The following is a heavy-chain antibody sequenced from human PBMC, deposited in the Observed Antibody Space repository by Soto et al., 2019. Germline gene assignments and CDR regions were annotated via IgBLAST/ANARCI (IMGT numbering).Heavy chain of an antibody. V-gene: IGHV3-7*01. CDR2: IHQDGNEK. CDR1: RFTFSTYW. J-gene: IGHJ6*02. Sequence: GGSLRLSGAASRFTFSTYWMTWVRLTPGKGLEWVANIHQDGNEKYYMDSVKGRFTISRDNAKNSLYLQMTSLRAEDTAVYYCAGGKALDVWGQGTTVTVSS. CDR3: AGGKALDV. D-gene: IGHD6-6*01.